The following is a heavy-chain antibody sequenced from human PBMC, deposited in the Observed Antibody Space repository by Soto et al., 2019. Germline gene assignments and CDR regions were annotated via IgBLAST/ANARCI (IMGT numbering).Heavy chain of an antibody. J-gene: IGHJ4*02. Sequence: QVQLVESGGGVVQPGRSLRLSCAAPGFTFSSYAMHWVRQAPGKGLEWVAVISYDGSNKYYADSVKGRFTISRDNSKNTLYLQMNSLRAEDTAVYYCAAWDYYGSGSFDYWGQGTLVTVSS. CDR2: ISYDGSNK. D-gene: IGHD3-10*01. CDR3: AAWDYYGSGSFDY. CDR1: GFTFSSYA. V-gene: IGHV3-30-3*01.